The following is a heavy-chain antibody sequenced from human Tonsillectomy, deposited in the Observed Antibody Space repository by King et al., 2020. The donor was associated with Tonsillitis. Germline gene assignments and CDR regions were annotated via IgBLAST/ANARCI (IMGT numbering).Heavy chain of an antibody. Sequence: VQLVQSGAEVKKPGASVKVSCKASGYTLSNHHIHWVRQATGQGLEWMGIINHSGGTTKYAQRFQGRVNVTRDTSKSTVDMELSSLRSADTAEYYCARGDYHRVCPYSRYSLDSWVQGTPVTVSS. CDR1: GYTLSNHH. J-gene: IGHJ4*02. CDR2: INHSGGTT. D-gene: IGHD2-15*01. V-gene: IGHV1-46*01. CDR3: ARGDYHRVCPYSRYSLDS.